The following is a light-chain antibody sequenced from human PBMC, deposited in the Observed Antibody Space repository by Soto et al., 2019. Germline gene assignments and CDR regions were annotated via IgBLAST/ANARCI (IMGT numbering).Light chain of an antibody. CDR1: QSVSTY. J-gene: IGKJ4*01. CDR2: DAS. CDR3: QQRRNWLLT. V-gene: IGKV3-11*01. Sequence: EIVLTQSPATLSLSPGERATLSCRASQSVSTYLAWYQQKPGQAPRLLIYDASSRAAGIPARFSGGGSGTDFPLTNSRLEPEDFAVYYCQQRRNWLLTFGGGTKVEIK.